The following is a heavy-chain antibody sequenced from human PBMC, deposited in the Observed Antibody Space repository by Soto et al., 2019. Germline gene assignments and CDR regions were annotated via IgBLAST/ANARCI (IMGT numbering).Heavy chain of an antibody. CDR2: INAGNGNT. CDR3: ARDPYDSSGYYYGGYYYGMDV. V-gene: IGHV1-3*01. D-gene: IGHD3-22*01. J-gene: IGHJ6*02. CDR1: GYTFTSYA. Sequence: ASVKVSCKASGYTFTSYAMHWVRQAPGQRLEWMGWINAGNGNTKYSQKFQGRVTITRDTSASTAYMELSSLRSEDTAVYYCARDPYDSSGYYYGGYYYGMDVWGQGTTVTVS.